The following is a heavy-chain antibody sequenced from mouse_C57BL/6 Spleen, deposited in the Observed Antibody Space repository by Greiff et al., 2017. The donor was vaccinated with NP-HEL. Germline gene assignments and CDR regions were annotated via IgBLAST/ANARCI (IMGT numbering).Heavy chain of an antibody. CDR1: GFSLTSYG. CDR3: ARMSTYDGYLDY. CDR2: IWSDGST. D-gene: IGHD2-3*01. J-gene: IGHJ2*01. Sequence: QVQLKESGPGLVAPSQSLSITCTVSGFSLTSYGVHWVRQPPGKGLEWLVVIWSDGSTTYNSALKSRLSISKDNSKNQVFLKMNSLQTDDTAMYYCARMSTYDGYLDYWGQGTTLTVSS. V-gene: IGHV2-6*03.